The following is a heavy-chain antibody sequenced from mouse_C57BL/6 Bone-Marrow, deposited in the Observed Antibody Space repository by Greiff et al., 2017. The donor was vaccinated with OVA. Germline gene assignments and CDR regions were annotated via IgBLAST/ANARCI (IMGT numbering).Heavy chain of an antibody. D-gene: IGHD1-1*01. Sequence: VQLVESGGGLVKPGGSLKLSCAASGFTFSSYAMSWVRQTPEKRLEWVATISDGGSYTYYPDNVKGRFTISRDNAKNNLYLQMSHLKSEDTAMYYCARDGGYYGYFDYWGQGTTLTVSS. J-gene: IGHJ2*01. V-gene: IGHV5-4*01. CDR1: GFTFSSYA. CDR2: ISDGGSYT. CDR3: ARDGGYYGYFDY.